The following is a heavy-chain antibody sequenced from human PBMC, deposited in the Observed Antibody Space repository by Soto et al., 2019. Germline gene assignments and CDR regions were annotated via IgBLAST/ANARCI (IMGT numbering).Heavy chain of an antibody. CDR3: AREPSGIHDAFDI. Sequence: SETLSLTCTVSGGSISSDYWSWIRQPPGKGLECIGYIYYTGSTNYNPSLKSRVSISVDTSKNQFSLKLSFVTAADTAVYYCAREPSGIHDAFDIWGQGTMVTVSS. CDR2: IYYTGST. J-gene: IGHJ3*02. CDR1: GGSISSDY. V-gene: IGHV4-59*12. D-gene: IGHD3-10*01.